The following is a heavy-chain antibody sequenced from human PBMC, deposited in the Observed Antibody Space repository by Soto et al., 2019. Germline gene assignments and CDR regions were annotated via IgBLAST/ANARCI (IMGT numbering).Heavy chain of an antibody. D-gene: IGHD6-19*01. CDR1: GGSISSFY. Sequence: PSETLSLTCTVSGGSISSFYWSWIRQPPGKGLEWISYIHSSGSANYNPSLKSRATISIDTSKNQFSLNLTSVTAADTAVYYCARLTSGWYSYWGQGTLVTVSS. V-gene: IGHV4-59*08. J-gene: IGHJ4*02. CDR2: IHSSGSA. CDR3: ARLTSGWYSY.